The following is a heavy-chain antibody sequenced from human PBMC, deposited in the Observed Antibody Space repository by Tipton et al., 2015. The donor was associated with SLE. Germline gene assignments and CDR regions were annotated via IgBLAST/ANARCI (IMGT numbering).Heavy chain of an antibody. CDR3: ARGGGVVIILIADWYFDL. CDR1: GYIFTAYY. Sequence: QSGAEVKKPGASVKVSCKASGYIFTAYYIHWVRQAPGQGLEWVGRINPNNGGTDFAQKFQGRVTTTTDTSTSTAYMELRSLTSDDTAVYYCARGGGVVIILIADWYFDLWGRGTLVTVSS. CDR2: INPNNGGT. V-gene: IGHV1-2*06. J-gene: IGHJ2*01. D-gene: IGHD2-21*01.